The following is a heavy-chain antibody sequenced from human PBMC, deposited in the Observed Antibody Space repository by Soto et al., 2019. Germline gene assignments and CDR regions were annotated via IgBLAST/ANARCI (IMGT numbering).Heavy chain of an antibody. V-gene: IGHV4-39*01. CDR2: IYYSGST. CDR1: GGSISSSSYY. J-gene: IGHJ6*02. Sequence: SLTCTVSGGSISSSSYYWGWIRQPPGKGLEWIGSIYYSGSTYYNPSLKSRVTISVDTSKNQFSLKLSSVTAADTAVYYCARPSWDTAMDKLYYYYYGMDVWGQGTTVTVSS. CDR3: ARPSWDTAMDKLYYYYYGMDV. D-gene: IGHD5-18*01.